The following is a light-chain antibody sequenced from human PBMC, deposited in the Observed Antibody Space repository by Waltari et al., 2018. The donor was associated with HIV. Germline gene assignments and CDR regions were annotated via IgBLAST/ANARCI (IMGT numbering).Light chain of an antibody. V-gene: IGKV1-39*01. CDR2: CAS. CDR3: QQSYTTPLT. Sequence: DLQLPQSPSSLSASVGARVTITCRSSQSISTYLNWYQQKAGKAPKLLIYCASSLQSGVPSRFSGSGSGKEFTLTISSLQPEDFATYYCQQSYTTPLTFGGGTKVEIK. CDR1: QSISTY. J-gene: IGKJ4*01.